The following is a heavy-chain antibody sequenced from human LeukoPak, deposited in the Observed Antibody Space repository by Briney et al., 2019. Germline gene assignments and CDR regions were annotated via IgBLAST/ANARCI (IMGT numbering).Heavy chain of an antibody. J-gene: IGHJ6*02. V-gene: IGHV4-59*01. CDR3: ARSTTVTTLTSYYYYGMDV. D-gene: IGHD4-17*01. CDR2: IYYSGST. Sequence: PSETLSLTCTVSGGSISSYYWSWIRQPPGKGLEWIGYIYYSGSTNYNPSLKSRVTISVDTSKNQFSLKLSSVIAADTAVYYCARSTTVTTLTSYYYYGMDVWGQGTTVTVSS. CDR1: GGSISSYY.